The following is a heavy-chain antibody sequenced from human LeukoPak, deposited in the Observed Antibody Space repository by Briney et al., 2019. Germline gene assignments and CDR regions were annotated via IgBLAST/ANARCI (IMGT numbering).Heavy chain of an antibody. CDR2: LSYDGSNS. J-gene: IGHJ4*02. Sequence: PGGSLRLSCAASGFTFSSFGMHWVRQAPGKGLEWVAVLSYDGSNSFYADSVKGQLTISRDNSKNTLYLQMNSLRPEDTAVYYCAKDASTVTLHADYWGQGTLVTVSS. CDR1: GFTFSSFG. V-gene: IGHV3-30*18. CDR3: AKDASTVTLHADY. D-gene: IGHD4-17*01.